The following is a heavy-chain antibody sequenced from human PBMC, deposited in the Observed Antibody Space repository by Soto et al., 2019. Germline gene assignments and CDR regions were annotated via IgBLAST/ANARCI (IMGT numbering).Heavy chain of an antibody. D-gene: IGHD3-10*01. J-gene: IGHJ4*02. V-gene: IGHV3-23*01. Sequence: LRLSCAASGFTFSNYVMGWVRQAPGKGLEWVSTVYPGSGGTYYADSVKGRFTSSRDNSKDTLYLQLNSLRAEDTAVYYCAKDRGQVKAYDYWGQGTLVTVSS. CDR3: AKDRGQVKAYDY. CDR1: GFTFSNYV. CDR2: VYPGSGGT.